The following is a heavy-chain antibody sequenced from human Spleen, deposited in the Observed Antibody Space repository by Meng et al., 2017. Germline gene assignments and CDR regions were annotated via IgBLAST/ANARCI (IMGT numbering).Heavy chain of an antibody. CDR1: GFTFSSYG. D-gene: IGHD5/OR15-5a*01. V-gene: IGHV3-48*03. J-gene: IGHJ6*02. Sequence: LSLTCAASGFTFSSYGMHWVRQAPGKGLEWISYISSSGSTIYYADSVKGRFTISRDNAKNSLYLQMNSLRAEDTAVYYCARDLSNEGAYYYYGMDVWGQGTTVTVSS. CDR2: ISSSGSTI. CDR3: ARDLSNEGAYYYYGMDV.